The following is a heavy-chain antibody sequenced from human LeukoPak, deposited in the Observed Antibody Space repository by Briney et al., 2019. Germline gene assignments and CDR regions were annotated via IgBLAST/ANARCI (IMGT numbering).Heavy chain of an antibody. Sequence: SETLSLTCTVSGGSISSYYWSWIRQPPAKGLEWIGYIYYSGSTNYNPSLKSRVTISVDTSKNQFSLKLSSVTAADTAVYYCARDRRSFSYFDYWGQGTLVTVSS. CDR1: GGSISSYY. J-gene: IGHJ4*02. V-gene: IGHV4-59*01. CDR2: IYYSGST. CDR3: ARDRRSFSYFDY.